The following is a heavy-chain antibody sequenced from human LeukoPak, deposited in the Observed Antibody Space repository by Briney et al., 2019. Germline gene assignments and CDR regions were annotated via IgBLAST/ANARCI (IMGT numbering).Heavy chain of an antibody. CDR2: LKEDGNEK. CDR3: ARAYGDY. J-gene: IGHJ4*02. CDR1: GFAFSKYW. V-gene: IGHV3-7*01. Sequence: GGSLRLSCAASGFAFSKYWMTWFRQAPGKGLECVANLKEDGNEKYYVNSVRGRFTISRDNAKNSLYPQMNNLRVEDTAIYYCARAYGDYWGQGTLVAVSS. D-gene: IGHD7-27*01.